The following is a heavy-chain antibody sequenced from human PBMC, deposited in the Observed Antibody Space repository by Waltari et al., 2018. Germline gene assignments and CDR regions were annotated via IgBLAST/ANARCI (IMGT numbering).Heavy chain of an antibody. CDR3: AKVDNVGLNNY. CDR1: GFTVGNNF. CDR2: IYSGGST. J-gene: IGHJ4*02. Sequence: EVQLVESGGDLIQPGGSLRLSCAASGFTVGNNFMGWVRQAPGKGREWVSGIYSGGSTNYIDSVRGRFTISRDSSKNTLYLQMNSLRAEDTAVYYCAKVDNVGLNNYWGQGTLVTVSS. V-gene: IGHV3-53*01. D-gene: IGHD1-1*01.